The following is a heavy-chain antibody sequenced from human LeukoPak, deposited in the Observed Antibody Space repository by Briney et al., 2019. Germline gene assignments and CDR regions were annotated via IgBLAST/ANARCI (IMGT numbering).Heavy chain of an antibody. CDR1: GFTFSSYS. V-gene: IGHV3-48*01. CDR3: AREDSTEGYRPLDY. CDR2: ISSSSSTI. Sequence: GGSLRLSCAASGFTFSSYSMNWGRQAPGKGLEWVSYISSSSSTIYYADSVKGRSTISRDNAKNSLYLQMNSLRAEDTAVYYCAREDSTEGYRPLDYWGQGTLVTVSS. J-gene: IGHJ4*02. D-gene: IGHD5-12*01.